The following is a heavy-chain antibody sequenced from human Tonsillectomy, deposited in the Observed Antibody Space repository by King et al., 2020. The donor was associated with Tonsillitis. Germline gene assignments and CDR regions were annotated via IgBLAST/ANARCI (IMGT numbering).Heavy chain of an antibody. J-gene: IGHJ2*01. CDR3: ARVDIVVVPAALSYFDL. Sequence: VQLQQWGAGLLKPSETLSLTCAVYGGSFSGYYWSWIRQPPGKGLVWIGEINPSGSTNYNPSLKSRVTISVDTSKKQFSLKLSSVTAADTAVYYCARVDIVVVPAALSYFDLWGRGTLVTVSS. CDR2: INPSGST. D-gene: IGHD2-2*01. CDR1: GGSFSGYY. V-gene: IGHV4-34*01.